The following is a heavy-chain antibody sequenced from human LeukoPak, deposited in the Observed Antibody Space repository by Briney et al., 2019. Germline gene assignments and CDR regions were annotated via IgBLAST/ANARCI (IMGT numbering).Heavy chain of an antibody. J-gene: IGHJ4*02. D-gene: IGHD1-26*01. Sequence: PGGSLRLSCAASGFTFSSYAMSWVRQAPGKGLEWVSAISGSGGSTYYADSVKGRFTISRDNSKNTLYLQMSSLRAEDTAVYYCAKANRVRELRGYFDYWGQGTLVTVSS. V-gene: IGHV3-23*01. CDR3: AKANRVRELRGYFDY. CDR2: ISGSGGST. CDR1: GFTFSSYA.